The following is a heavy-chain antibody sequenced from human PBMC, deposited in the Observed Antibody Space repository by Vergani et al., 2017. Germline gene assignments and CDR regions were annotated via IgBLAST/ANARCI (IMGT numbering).Heavy chain of an antibody. CDR2: ISSSGGTI. V-gene: IGHV3-11*01. Sequence: QVQLVESGGGLVKPGGSLRLSCAASGFTFSDYYMSWIRQAPGKGLEWVSYISSSGGTIYYADSVKGRFTISRDNAKNALYLQMNSLRVEDTAVYYCVRAETRWYESYYYYYMDVWGKGTTVTVSS. CDR3: VRAETRWYESYYYYYMDV. D-gene: IGHD6-13*01. CDR1: GFTFSDYY. J-gene: IGHJ6*03.